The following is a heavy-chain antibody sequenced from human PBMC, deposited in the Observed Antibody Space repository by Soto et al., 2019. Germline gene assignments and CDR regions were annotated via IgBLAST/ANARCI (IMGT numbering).Heavy chain of an antibody. CDR1: AYTFTSYD. Sequence: ASVKVSCKAAAYTFTSYDINWVRQATGQDFEWMGWMNPNNGNTAYAQKFQGRVTMTRDTSKSTAFMELSSLTSEDTAVYYCARGPRNWGVDYWGRGTLVTVSS. CDR2: MNPNNGNT. J-gene: IGHJ4*02. D-gene: IGHD7-27*01. CDR3: ARGPRNWGVDY. V-gene: IGHV1-8*01.